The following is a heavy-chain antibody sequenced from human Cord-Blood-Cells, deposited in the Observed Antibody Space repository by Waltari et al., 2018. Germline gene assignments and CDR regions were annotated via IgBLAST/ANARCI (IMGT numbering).Heavy chain of an antibody. Sequence: QVQLVQSGAEVKKPGASVKVSCKASGYTFTSYGISWVRQAPGQGLEWMGWISAYNGNTNYAQKLQGRVTMTTDTSTSTAYMELRSLRSDDTAVYYCARTADYYGSGSHGKGDYYYYYGMDVWGQGP. D-gene: IGHD3-10*01. CDR1: GYTFTSYG. CDR3: ARTADYYGSGSHGKGDYYYYYGMDV. V-gene: IGHV1-18*01. J-gene: IGHJ6*02. CDR2: ISAYNGNT.